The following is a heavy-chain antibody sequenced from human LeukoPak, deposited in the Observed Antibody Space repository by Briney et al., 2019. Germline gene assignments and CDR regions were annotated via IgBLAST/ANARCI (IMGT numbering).Heavy chain of an antibody. V-gene: IGHV3-53*04. D-gene: IGHD2-21*02. CDR3: ARGVVTAAVGY. Sequence: PGGSLRLSCAASGFTVSSNYMSWVRQAAGHGLEWVSVIYSGRSTYYADSVKGRFTIARHNSKNTLYLQMNSLRAEDTAVYYCARGVVTAAVGYWGQGTLVTVSS. CDR2: IYSGRST. J-gene: IGHJ4*02. CDR1: GFTVSSNY.